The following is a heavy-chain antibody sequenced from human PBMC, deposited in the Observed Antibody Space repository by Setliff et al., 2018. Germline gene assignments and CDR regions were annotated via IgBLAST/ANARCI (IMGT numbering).Heavy chain of an antibody. CDR1: GDSMNSGVYY. CDR3: ARTGTYRYFDY. CDR2: VYYSGIT. Sequence: PSETLSLTCKVSGDSMNSGVYYWTWIRQPPGKGLEFIGYVYYSGITNYDPSLKSRVTMSVDTSKNQFSLRLNSVTAADTAVYYCARTGTYRYFDYWGRGTLVTVSS. J-gene: IGHJ4*02. V-gene: IGHV4-61*08. D-gene: IGHD1-1*01.